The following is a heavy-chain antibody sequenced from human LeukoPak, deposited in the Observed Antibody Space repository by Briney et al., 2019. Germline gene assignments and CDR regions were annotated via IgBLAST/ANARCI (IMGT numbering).Heavy chain of an antibody. V-gene: IGHV3-30-3*01. D-gene: IGHD2-15*01. Sequence: GGSLRLSCAASGFTFSSYAMHWVRQAPGKGLEWVAVISYDGSNKYYADSVKGRFTISRDNSKNTQYLQMSSLRAEDTAVYYCARLVVVVADGYFDYWGQGTLVTVSS. J-gene: IGHJ4*02. CDR3: ARLVVVVADGYFDY. CDR1: GFTFSSYA. CDR2: ISYDGSNK.